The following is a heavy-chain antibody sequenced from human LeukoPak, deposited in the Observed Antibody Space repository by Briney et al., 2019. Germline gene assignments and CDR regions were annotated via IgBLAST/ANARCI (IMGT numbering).Heavy chain of an antibody. CDR2: INPNSGGT. Sequence: GASVEVSCKASGYTFTGYYMHWVRQAPGQGLEWMGWINPNSGGTNYAQKFQGRVTMTRDTSISTAYMELSRLRSDDTAVYYCARGVRTYSSSWYPFDYWGQGTLVTVSS. D-gene: IGHD6-13*01. V-gene: IGHV1-2*02. CDR1: GYTFTGYY. CDR3: ARGVRTYSSSWYPFDY. J-gene: IGHJ4*02.